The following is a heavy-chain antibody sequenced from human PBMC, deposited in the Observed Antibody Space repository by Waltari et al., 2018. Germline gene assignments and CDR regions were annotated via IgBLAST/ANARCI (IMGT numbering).Heavy chain of an antibody. CDR1: GFTFSSYE. V-gene: IGHV3-48*03. Sequence: EVQLVESGGGLVQPGGSLRLSCAASGFTFSSYEMNWVRQAPGKGLEWVSYISSSGSTIYYADSVKCRFTISRDNAKNSLYLQMNSLRAEDTAVYYCARYDRRRYCSSTSCYYGMDVWGQGTTVTVSS. J-gene: IGHJ6*02. D-gene: IGHD2-2*01. CDR2: ISSSGSTI. CDR3: ARYDRRRYCSSTSCYYGMDV.